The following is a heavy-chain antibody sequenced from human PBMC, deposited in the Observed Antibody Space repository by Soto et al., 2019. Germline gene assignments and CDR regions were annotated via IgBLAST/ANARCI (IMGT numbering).Heavy chain of an antibody. CDR2: ISSSSSTI. J-gene: IGHJ6*02. Sequence: EVQLVESGGGLVQPGGSLRLSCAASGFTFSSYSMNWVRQAPGKGLEWVSYISSSSSTIYYADSVKGRFTISRDNAKNSLYLQMNSLRAEDTAVYYCARDQTDSWFGELSNYYGMDVWGQGTTVTVSS. D-gene: IGHD3-10*01. CDR1: GFTFSSYS. CDR3: ARDQTDSWFGELSNYYGMDV. V-gene: IGHV3-48*01.